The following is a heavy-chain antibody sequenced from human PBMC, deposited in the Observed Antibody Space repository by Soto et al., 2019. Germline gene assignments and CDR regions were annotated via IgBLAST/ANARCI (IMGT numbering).Heavy chain of an antibody. D-gene: IGHD3-9*01. J-gene: IGHJ4*02. CDR3: AKDSYDILTGVFDQ. Sequence: PGGSLRLSCAASGFTFSSYGMHCVRQAPGKGLEWVAVISYDGSNKYYADSVKGRFTISRDNSKNTLYLQMNSLRAEDTAVYYCAKDSYDILTGVFDQWGQGTLVTVSS. V-gene: IGHV3-30*18. CDR1: GFTFSSYG. CDR2: ISYDGSNK.